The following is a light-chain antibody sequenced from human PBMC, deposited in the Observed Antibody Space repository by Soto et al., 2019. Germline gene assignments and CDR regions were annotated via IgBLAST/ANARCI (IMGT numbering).Light chain of an antibody. J-gene: IGKJ4*01. CDR1: QNVVTS. Sequence: IVLTQSPATLSLSPGERATLSCRASQNVVTSLSWFQQKPGQVPRLLIYDASNRATGIPARFSGSGSGADFTLTIDSLEPEDSAVYYCQQRRDWPITFGGGTKVQIK. CDR3: QQRRDWPIT. CDR2: DAS. V-gene: IGKV3-11*01.